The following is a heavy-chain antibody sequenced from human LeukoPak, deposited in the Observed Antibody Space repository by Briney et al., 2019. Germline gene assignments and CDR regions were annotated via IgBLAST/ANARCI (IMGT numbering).Heavy chain of an antibody. V-gene: IGHV6-1*01. CDR1: GDSVSSTSAS. CDR2: TFYRADNWHN. D-gene: IGHD2-15*01. Sequence: ASQTLSLTCAVSGDSVSSTSASWSWIRQSPSRGLEWLGRTFYRADNWHNDYAAPVRGRISFNQDTSTNQFSLHLNSMTPEDTAVYYCARELHCSYDACSQDYWGQGAPVTVSS. CDR3: ARELHCSYDACSQDY. J-gene: IGHJ4*02.